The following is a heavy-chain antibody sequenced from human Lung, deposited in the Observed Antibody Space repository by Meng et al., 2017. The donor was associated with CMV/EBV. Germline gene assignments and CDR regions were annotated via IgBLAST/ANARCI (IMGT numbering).Heavy chain of an antibody. V-gene: IGHV3-33*06. D-gene: IGHD1-26*01. CDR3: AKDRAPPEDYYFDY. J-gene: IGHJ4*02. Sequence: GGSLRLXCSASGFTFSSYGMHWVRQAPGKGLEWVAVIWYDGSNKYYADSVKGRFNTSRDNSKNTLYLQMNSLRAEDTAVYYCAKDRAPPEDYYFDYWGQGTLVTVSS. CDR2: IWYDGSNK. CDR1: GFTFSSYG.